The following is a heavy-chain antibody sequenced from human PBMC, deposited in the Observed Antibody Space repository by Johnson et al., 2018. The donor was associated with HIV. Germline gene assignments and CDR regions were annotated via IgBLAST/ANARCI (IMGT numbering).Heavy chain of an antibody. V-gene: IGHV3-30-3*01. CDR2: ISYDGSNK. Sequence: QMLLVESGGGVVQPGRSLRLSCAASGFTFSSYAMHWVRQAPGKGLEWVAVISYDGSNKYYADTVKGRFTISRDNYKNTLYLQMNSLGAEDTAVYYCARVPNYAFDIWGQGTMVTVSS. CDR3: ARVPNYAFDI. J-gene: IGHJ3*02. D-gene: IGHD5-24*01. CDR1: GFTFSSYA.